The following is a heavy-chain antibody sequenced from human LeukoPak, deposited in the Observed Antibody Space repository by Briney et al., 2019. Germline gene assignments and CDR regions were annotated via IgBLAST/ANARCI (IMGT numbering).Heavy chain of an antibody. J-gene: IGHJ6*02. V-gene: IGHV3-21*01. D-gene: IGHD3-3*01. CDR2: ISSSSSYI. CDR3: ARDRNTIFGVEYYYGMDV. CDR1: GFTFSSYS. Sequence: GGSLRLSCAASGFTFSSYSMTWVRQAPGKGLEWVSSISSSSSYIYYADSVKGRFTISRDNAKNSLYLQMNSLRAEDTAVYYCARDRNTIFGVEYYYGMDVWGQGTTVTVSS.